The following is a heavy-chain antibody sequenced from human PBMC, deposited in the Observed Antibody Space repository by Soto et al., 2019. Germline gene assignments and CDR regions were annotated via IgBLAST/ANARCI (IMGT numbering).Heavy chain of an antibody. CDR1: GGSISSGGYY. Sequence: TSETLSLTCTVSGGSISSGGYYWSWIRQHPGKGLEWIGYIYYSGSTYYNPSLKSRVTISVDTSKNQFSLKLSSVTAADTAVYYCARDLLTMVRGGTWFDPWGQGTLVTVSS. CDR2: IYYSGST. V-gene: IGHV4-31*02. D-gene: IGHD3-10*01. CDR3: ARDLLTMVRGGTWFDP. J-gene: IGHJ5*02.